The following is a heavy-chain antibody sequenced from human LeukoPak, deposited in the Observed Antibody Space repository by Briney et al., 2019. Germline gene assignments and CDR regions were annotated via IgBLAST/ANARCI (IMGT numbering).Heavy chain of an antibody. Sequence: SVKVSCKASGGTFGSNAISWVRQAPGQGLEWMGGITPIFGTANHAQKFQGRVTITAVESMSTAYMELSSLRSEDTAVYYCARGWLAETTVVTPYNYWGQGTLVTVSS. CDR3: ARGWLAETTVVTPYNY. D-gene: IGHD4-23*01. J-gene: IGHJ4*02. CDR2: ITPIFGTA. CDR1: GGTFGSNA. V-gene: IGHV1-69*13.